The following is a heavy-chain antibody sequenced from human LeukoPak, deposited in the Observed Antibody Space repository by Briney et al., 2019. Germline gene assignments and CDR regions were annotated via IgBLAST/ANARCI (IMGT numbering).Heavy chain of an antibody. Sequence: GASVKVSRKASGGIFSSHTISWVRQAPGQGLEWMGGIIPLFGRVNYAQNFQGRVTITADKSTSTVYMEFSSLRSEDTAVYYCARRATTERGHSYGLDFWGQGTLVTVSS. J-gene: IGHJ4*02. D-gene: IGHD5-18*01. V-gene: IGHV1-69*06. CDR1: GGIFSSHT. CDR3: ARRATTERGHSYGLDF. CDR2: IIPLFGRV.